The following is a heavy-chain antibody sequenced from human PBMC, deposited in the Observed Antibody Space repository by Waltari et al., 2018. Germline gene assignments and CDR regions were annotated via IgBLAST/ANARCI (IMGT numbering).Heavy chain of an antibody. CDR2: ISFDGNNI. Sequence: QVQLVESGGGVVQPGKSLTLSCDVSGIIVISSAMPWVRQAPGKGLEWVAVISFDGNNIYFADSVKGRFTINRDNSKNTLSLQMNSLTPEDTAIYYCARDGHSYFYGSWSDYWGQGTLVTVSS. V-gene: IGHV3-30*01. D-gene: IGHD3-10*01. CDR1: GIIVISSA. J-gene: IGHJ4*02. CDR3: ARDGHSYFYGSWSDY.